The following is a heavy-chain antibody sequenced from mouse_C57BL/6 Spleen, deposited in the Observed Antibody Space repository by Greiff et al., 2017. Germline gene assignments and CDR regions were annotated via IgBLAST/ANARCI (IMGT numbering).Heavy chain of an antibody. D-gene: IGHD6-1*01. CDR1: GYTFTSYW. J-gene: IGHJ3*01. CDR2: IDPSDSET. CDR3: ARVGCGSGWFAG. V-gene: IGHV1-52*01. Sequence: VQLQQPGAELVRPGSSVKLSCKASGYTFTSYWMHWVKQRPIQGLEWIGNIDPSDSETHYNQKFKDKATLTVDKSSSTAYMQLSSLTAEDSAVYYCARVGCGSGWFAGWGEGALVIVSA.